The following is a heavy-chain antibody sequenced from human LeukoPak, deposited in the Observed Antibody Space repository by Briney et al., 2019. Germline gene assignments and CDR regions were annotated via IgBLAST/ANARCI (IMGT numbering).Heavy chain of an antibody. CDR3: ARDDACAFDI. CDR1: GFSFSSYA. Sequence: GGSLRLSCAASGFSFSSYAMSWVRQAPGKGLEWISYINTVSGIISYADSVKGRFTISADNAKNSLYLQMNSLRDEDTAVYYCARDDACAFDIWGQGTMVTVSS. CDR2: INTVSGII. V-gene: IGHV3-48*02. J-gene: IGHJ3*02.